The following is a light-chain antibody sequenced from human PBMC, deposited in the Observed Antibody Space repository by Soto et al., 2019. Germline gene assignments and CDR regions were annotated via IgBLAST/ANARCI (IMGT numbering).Light chain of an antibody. Sequence: EIVLTQSPATLSLSPGDSATLSCRASQSIRSYLAWYQQKRGQAPRLLIYDASNRATGIPARFSGRGSGTDFSLTISSLEPEDFAVYYCQQRSSWPLTFGGGTKVEIK. J-gene: IGKJ4*01. CDR3: QQRSSWPLT. CDR1: QSIRSY. CDR2: DAS. V-gene: IGKV3-11*01.